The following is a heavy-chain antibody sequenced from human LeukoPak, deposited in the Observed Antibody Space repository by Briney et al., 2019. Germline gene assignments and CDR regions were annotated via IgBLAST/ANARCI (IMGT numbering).Heavy chain of an antibody. Sequence: SETLSLTCAVSGYSISRGYYRGWIRQPPGKGLEWIGSIYHSGSTYYNPSLKSRVTISVDTSKNQFSLKLSSVTAADTAVYYCARHRGFDYGDYELDYWGQGTLVTVSS. CDR3: ARHRGFDYGDYELDY. D-gene: IGHD4-17*01. V-gene: IGHV4-38-2*01. CDR1: GYSISRGYY. J-gene: IGHJ4*02. CDR2: IYHSGST.